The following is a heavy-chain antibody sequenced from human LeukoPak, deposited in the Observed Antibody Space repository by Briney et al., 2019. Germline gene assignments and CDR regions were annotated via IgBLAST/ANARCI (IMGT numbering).Heavy chain of an antibody. CDR2: IKCNSGDT. CDR1: GYTFTGYY. J-gene: IGHJ6*02. V-gene: IGHV1-2*02. CDR3: ARGCKWLESYGMNV. D-gene: IGHD5-24*01. Sequence: GASVKVSCKASGYTFTGYYLHWVRQAPGQGLEWMGWIKCNSGDTKYIQKFQGRVTMTRDTSISTAYMELSGLRSDDTALYYCARGCKWLESYGMNVWGQGTTVSVSS.